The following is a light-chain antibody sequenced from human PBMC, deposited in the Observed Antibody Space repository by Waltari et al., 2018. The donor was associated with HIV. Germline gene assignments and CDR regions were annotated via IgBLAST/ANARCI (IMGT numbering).Light chain of an antibody. CDR1: QSISSW. CDR3: QQYDNYLWT. J-gene: IGKJ1*01. V-gene: IGKV1-5*03. Sequence: DIQMTQSPFTLSASVGDRVTITCRASQSISSWLAWYQQKPGNVPKLLIYRASTLESGVPSRFSGSGSVTEFTLTISSLQPDDFATYYCQQYDNYLWTFGQGTKVEIK. CDR2: RAS.